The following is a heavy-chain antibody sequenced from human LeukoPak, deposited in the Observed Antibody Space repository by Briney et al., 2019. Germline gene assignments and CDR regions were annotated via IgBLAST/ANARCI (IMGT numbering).Heavy chain of an antibody. V-gene: IGHV4-4*02. CDR1: GGSVSSDNW. Sequence: ASETLSLTCTVSGGSVSSDNWWSWVRQPPGQGLEWIGEVLHSGSTNSNPSLKSRVTMSIDKSKNQYSLKLTSVTAADTAVYYCATYYDSIGYRFDYWGQGTLVTVSS. J-gene: IGHJ4*01. CDR3: ATYYDSIGYRFDY. CDR2: VLHSGST. D-gene: IGHD3-22*01.